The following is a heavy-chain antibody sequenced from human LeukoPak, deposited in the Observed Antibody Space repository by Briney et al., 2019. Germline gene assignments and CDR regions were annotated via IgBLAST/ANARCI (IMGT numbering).Heavy chain of an antibody. J-gene: IGHJ4*02. Sequence: EASVKVSCKASGYTFTGYYMHWVRQAPGQGLEWMGWINPNTGDTNYAQKFQGRVTMTRDTPISTAYLELSRLTSDDTAVYYCASYPRYVSSPPFDYWGQGTLVTVSS. CDR3: ASYPRYVSSPPFDY. CDR2: INPNTGDT. V-gene: IGHV1-2*02. CDR1: GYTFTGYY. D-gene: IGHD6-6*01.